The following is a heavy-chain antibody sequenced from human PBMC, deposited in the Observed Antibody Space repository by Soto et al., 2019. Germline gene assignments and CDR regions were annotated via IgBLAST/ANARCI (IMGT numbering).Heavy chain of an antibody. V-gene: IGHV3-23*01. CDR2: ISGSGGST. CDR1: GFTFSSYA. CDR3: AIIPTVTLTTFDY. J-gene: IGHJ4*02. D-gene: IGHD4-17*01. Sequence: HPGGSLRLSCAASGFTFSSYAMSWVRQAPGKGLEWVSAISGSGGSTYYADSVKGRFTISRDNSKNTLYLQMNSLRAEDTAVYYCAIIPTVTLTTFDYWGQGTLVTVSS.